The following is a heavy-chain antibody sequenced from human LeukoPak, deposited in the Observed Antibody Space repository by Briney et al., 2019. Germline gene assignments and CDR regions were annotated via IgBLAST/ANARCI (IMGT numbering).Heavy chain of an antibody. Sequence: GGSLRLSCAVSGFTFSNYWMSWVRQAPAKGLEWVAYINQDGSERYYVDSMEGRLTISRDNAEKSLFLQMNNLRVEDTALYYCARYGSYLEAVDFWGQGTLVTVAS. CDR1: GFTFSNYW. CDR3: ARYGSYLEAVDF. V-gene: IGHV3-7*01. J-gene: IGHJ3*01. CDR2: INQDGSER. D-gene: IGHD1-26*01.